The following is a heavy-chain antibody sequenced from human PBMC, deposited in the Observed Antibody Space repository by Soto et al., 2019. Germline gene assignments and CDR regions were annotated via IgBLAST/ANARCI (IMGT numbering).Heavy chain of an antibody. CDR2: INSSGRT. CDR1: GDSISSSDSY. D-gene: IGHD2-2*01. CDR3: ARFSTLGKDYGVDV. V-gene: IGHV4-30-4*08. Sequence: QVQLQESGPGLVKPSQTLSLTCSVFGDSISSSDSYWSLIRQPPGKGLEWIGYINSSGRTYYKPSLKGRFSISIDTSKNQFSLRLTSVTVADTAVYFCARFSTLGKDYGVDVCGQGTTVTVSS. J-gene: IGHJ6*02.